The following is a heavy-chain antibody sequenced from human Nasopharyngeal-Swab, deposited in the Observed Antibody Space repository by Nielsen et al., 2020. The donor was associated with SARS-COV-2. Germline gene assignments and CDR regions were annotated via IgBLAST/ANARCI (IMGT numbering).Heavy chain of an antibody. CDR1: GGSFSGYY. Sequence: SETLSLTCAVYGGSFSGYYWSWIRQPPGKGLEWIGEINHSGSTNYNPSLKSRVTISVDTSKNQFSLKLSSVTAADTAVYYCARDANLDYGGNSASDAFDIWGQGTMVTVSS. CDR2: INHSGST. J-gene: IGHJ3*02. CDR3: ARDANLDYGGNSASDAFDI. V-gene: IGHV4-34*01. D-gene: IGHD4-23*01.